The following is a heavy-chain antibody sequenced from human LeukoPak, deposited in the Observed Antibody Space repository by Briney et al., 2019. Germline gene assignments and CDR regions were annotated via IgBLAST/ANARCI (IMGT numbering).Heavy chain of an antibody. Sequence: SETLSLTCIVSGGSISSYYWSWIRQPAGKGLEWIGRIYTSGSTNYNPSLKSRVTMSVDTSKNQFSLKLSSVTAADTAVYYCARVFGGWSNDAFDIWGQGTMVTVSS. D-gene: IGHD3-3*01. CDR3: ARVFGGWSNDAFDI. J-gene: IGHJ3*02. V-gene: IGHV4-4*07. CDR2: IYTSGST. CDR1: GGSISSYY.